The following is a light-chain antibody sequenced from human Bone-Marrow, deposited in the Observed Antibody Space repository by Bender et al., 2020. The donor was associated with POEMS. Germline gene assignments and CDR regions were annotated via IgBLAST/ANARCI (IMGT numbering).Light chain of an antibody. CDR1: SSDVGAYNL. CDR3: CSFAGSFTLV. V-gene: IGLV2-23*02. CDR2: EIF. Sequence: QSALAQPASVSGSPGQSITISCAGASSDVGAYNLVSWYQQQPGKAPRLILYEIFKRPSGVSDRLSGSKSDNTASLTISGLQGEDEADYICCSFAGSFTLVIGGGSKLTVL. J-gene: IGLJ2*01.